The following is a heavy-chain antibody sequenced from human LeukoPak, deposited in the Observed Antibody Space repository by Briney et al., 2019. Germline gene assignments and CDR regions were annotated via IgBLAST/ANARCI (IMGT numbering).Heavy chain of an antibody. J-gene: IGHJ5*02. CDR3: ARSRPGIAVAGPKNWFDP. D-gene: IGHD6-19*01. CDR1: GDTVSSNSAA. CDR2: TYFRSKWYN. Sequence: SQTLSLTCAISGDTVSSNSAAWNWIRQSPSRGLEWLGRTYFRSKWYNDYAVSVKSRITIKPDTSKNQFSLQLNSVTPEDTAVYYCARSRPGIAVAGPKNWFDPWGQGTLVTVSS. V-gene: IGHV6-1*01.